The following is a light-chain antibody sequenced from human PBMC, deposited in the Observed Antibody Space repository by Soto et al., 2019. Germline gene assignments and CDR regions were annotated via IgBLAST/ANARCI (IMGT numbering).Light chain of an antibody. J-gene: IGKJ1*01. CDR1: QSVSSSY. V-gene: IGKV3-20*01. CDR2: GAS. Sequence: ETVLTQSPGTLSLSPGERATLFCRASQSVSSSYLAWYQQKPGQAPRLLIYGASSRATGIPDRFSVSGSGTDFTLTISRLEPEDFAVYYCQQHGSSPPSWTFGQGTKVEIK. CDR3: QQHGSSPPSWT.